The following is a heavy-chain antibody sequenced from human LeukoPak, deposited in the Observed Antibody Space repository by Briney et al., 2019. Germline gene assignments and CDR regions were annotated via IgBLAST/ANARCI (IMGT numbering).Heavy chain of an antibody. CDR1: GFTVSSNY. D-gene: IGHD6-13*01. CDR2: IYSGGST. Sequence: QPGGSLRLSCAASGFTVSSNYMSWVRQAPGKGLEWVSVIYSGGSTYYADSVKGRFTISRDNSKNTLYLQMNSLRAEDTAVYYCARDSGYSSSWAFDYWGQGTLVTVSS. CDR3: ARDSGYSSSWAFDY. J-gene: IGHJ4*02. V-gene: IGHV3-66*01.